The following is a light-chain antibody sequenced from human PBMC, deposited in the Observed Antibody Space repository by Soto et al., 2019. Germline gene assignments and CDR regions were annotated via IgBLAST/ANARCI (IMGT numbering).Light chain of an antibody. Sequence: QSALTQPASVSGSPGQSITISCTGSGRDIGGYDYVSWFQQHPGKAPKLLIYGVKNRPSGVSYRFSASKSAFTASLTISGLQADEDEHYYCSYYSTGGFNVFGTGTKLTVL. J-gene: IGLJ1*01. CDR1: GRDIGGYDY. CDR2: GVK. V-gene: IGLV2-14*01. CDR3: SYYSTGGFNV.